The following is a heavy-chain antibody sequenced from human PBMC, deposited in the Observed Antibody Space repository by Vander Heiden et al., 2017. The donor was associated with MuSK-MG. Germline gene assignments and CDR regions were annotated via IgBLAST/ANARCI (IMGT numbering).Heavy chain of an antibody. CDR1: GFTFSNAW. V-gene: IGHV3-15*01. CDR2: MKSKTDGGTT. D-gene: IGHD3-10*01. Sequence: EVQLVGSGGGLVKPGGSLRLSCAASGFTFSNAWISWVRQARGKGLGWVGGMKSKTDGGTTEYAAPVRGRFTISRDDSKNTLYLQMNSLKTEETAVYYCTTVPRSGLRFGELFDYWGQGTLVTVSS. J-gene: IGHJ4*02. CDR3: TTVPRSGLRFGELFDY.